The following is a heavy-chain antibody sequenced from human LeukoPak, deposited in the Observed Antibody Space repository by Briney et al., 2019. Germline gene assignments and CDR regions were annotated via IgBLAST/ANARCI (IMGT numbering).Heavy chain of an antibody. CDR1: GFTFSSYA. CDR2: ISGSGGST. D-gene: IGHD3-3*01. CDR3: AKDLDFWSGYYCFDY. J-gene: IGHJ4*02. V-gene: IGHV3-23*01. Sequence: GGSLRLSCAASGFTFSSYAMSWVRQAPGKGLEWVSAISGSGGSTYYADSVKGRFTISRDNSKNTLYLQMNSLRAEDTAVYYCAKDLDFWSGYYCFDYWGQGTLVTVSS.